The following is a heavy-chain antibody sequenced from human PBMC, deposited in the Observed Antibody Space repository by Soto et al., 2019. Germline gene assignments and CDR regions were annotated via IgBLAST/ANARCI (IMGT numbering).Heavy chain of an antibody. CDR3: VSQRTSVLTQAYFDY. CDR1: GGSVSNSNYY. Sequence: CTVSGGSVSNSNYYWGWIRQSPGKGLEWIGSVYYRGRSYSKSSVKSRVTISVDTSKNQFSLNLNSVTASDTAVYYCVSQRTSVLTQAYFDYWGPGALVTVSS. J-gene: IGHJ4*02. CDR2: VYYRGRS. D-gene: IGHD2-8*01. V-gene: IGHV4-39*01.